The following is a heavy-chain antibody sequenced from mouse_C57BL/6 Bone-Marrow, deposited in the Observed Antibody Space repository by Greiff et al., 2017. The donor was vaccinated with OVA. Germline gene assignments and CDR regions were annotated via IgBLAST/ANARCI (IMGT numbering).Heavy chain of an antibody. CDR3: ARLRYFLAY. D-gene: IGHD1-1*01. CDR1: GYTFTDYY. CDR2: INPNNGGT. J-gene: IGHJ3*01. Sequence: EVQLQQSGPELVKPGASVKISCKASGYTFTDYYMNWVKQSHGQSLEWIGDINPNNGGTSYNQKFKGKATLTVDKSSSTAYMELRSLTSEDSAVYYCARLRYFLAYWGQGTLVTVSA. V-gene: IGHV1-26*01.